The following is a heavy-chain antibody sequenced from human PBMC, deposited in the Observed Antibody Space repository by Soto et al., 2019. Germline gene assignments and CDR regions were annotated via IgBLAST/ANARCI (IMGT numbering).Heavy chain of an antibody. CDR1: GYTFTSYG. V-gene: IGHV1-18*01. CDR3: AREAPRMATVSTSWFDP. D-gene: IGHD4-17*01. Sequence: QVQLVQSGAEVKKPGASVKVSCKASGYTFTSYGISWVRQAPGQGLEWMGWISAYNGNTNYAQKLQGRATMTTDTTTSTGYMELMSLRSDDTAVYYCAREAPRMATVSTSWFDPWGQGTLVTVSS. CDR2: ISAYNGNT. J-gene: IGHJ5*02.